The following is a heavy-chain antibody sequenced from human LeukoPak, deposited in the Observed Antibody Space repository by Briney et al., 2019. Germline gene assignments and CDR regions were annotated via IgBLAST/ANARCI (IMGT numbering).Heavy chain of an antibody. CDR3: ARGFDGDGYTYNWFDP. D-gene: IGHD5-24*01. CDR2: INPSGGST. Sequence: ASVKVSCKASGYTFTSYYMHWVRQAPGQGLEWMGIINPSGGSTSYAQKFQGRVTMTRDTSTSTVYMELSSLRSEDTAVYYCARGFDGDGYTYNWFDPWGQGTLVTVSS. CDR1: GYTFTSYY. J-gene: IGHJ5*02. V-gene: IGHV1-46*01.